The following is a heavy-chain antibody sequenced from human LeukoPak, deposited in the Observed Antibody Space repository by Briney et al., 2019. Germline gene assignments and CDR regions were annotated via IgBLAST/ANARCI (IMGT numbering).Heavy chain of an antibody. CDR2: INDSSGHT. D-gene: IGHD5-12*01. V-gene: IGHV3-23*01. Sequence: IRWVPESLGKELEWISHINDSSGHTLYADSVKGRFTISRDISKNRLYLQMNSLRAEDTALYYCAKGAYDYIEMGYFDDWGQGTLVTVSS. J-gene: IGHJ4*02. CDR3: AKGAYDYIEMGYFDD.